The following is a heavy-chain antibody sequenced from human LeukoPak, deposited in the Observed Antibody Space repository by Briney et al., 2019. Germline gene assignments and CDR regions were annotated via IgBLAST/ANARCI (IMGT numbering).Heavy chain of an antibody. D-gene: IGHD3-3*02. CDR1: GITFTNAW. Sequence: GGSLRLSCAASGITFTNAWMSWVRHTSGQGLEGIGLIKSKADGWTTEYAAPLIGRFTISRDDSKNTLYLQLNSLRAEDTAVYYCARGPRILADGSYYFDYWGQGTLVTVSS. J-gene: IGHJ4*02. V-gene: IGHV3-15*01. CDR3: ARGPRILADGSYYFDY. CDR2: IKSKADGWTT.